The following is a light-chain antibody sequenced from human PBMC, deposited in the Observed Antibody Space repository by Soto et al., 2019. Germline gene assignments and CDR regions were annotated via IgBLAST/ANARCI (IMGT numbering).Light chain of an antibody. CDR2: DAS. V-gene: IGKV3-20*01. J-gene: IGKJ5*01. CDR1: QSVSSY. CDR3: QQYGSSPSIT. Sequence: ETVLTQSPATLSLSPGERATLSCRASQSVSSYLAWYQQKPGQAPRLLIYDASNRATGIPARFSGSGSGTDFTLTISRLEPEDFAVYYCQQYGSSPSITFGQGTRLEIK.